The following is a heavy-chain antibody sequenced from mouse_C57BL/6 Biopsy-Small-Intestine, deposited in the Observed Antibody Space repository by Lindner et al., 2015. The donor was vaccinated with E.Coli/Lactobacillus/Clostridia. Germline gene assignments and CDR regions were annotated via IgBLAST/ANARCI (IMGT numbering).Heavy chain of an antibody. CDR3: ARWNDGYYGDY. Sequence: VQLQESGAEPARPGASVKLSCKASGYIFTSYGISWVKQRTGQGLEWIGEIYPRSGNTYFNEKFKDKATLTADKSSSTAYMELRSLTSEDSAAYFCARWNDGYYGDYWGQGTTLTVSS. V-gene: IGHV1-81*01. CDR2: IYPRSGNT. CDR1: GYIFTSYG. J-gene: IGHJ2*01. D-gene: IGHD2-3*01.